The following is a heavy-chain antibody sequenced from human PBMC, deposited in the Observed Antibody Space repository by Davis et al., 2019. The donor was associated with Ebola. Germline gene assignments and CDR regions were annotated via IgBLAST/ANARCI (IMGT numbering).Heavy chain of an antibody. D-gene: IGHD6-19*01. Sequence: ASVQVSCKASGYTFTGYYMHWVRQAPGQGLEWMGWINPNSGGTNYAQKFQGRVTMTRDTSISTAYMELSRLRSDDTAVYYCARHLHSGWYPYYYYGMDVWGQGTTVTVSS. CDR2: INPNSGGT. V-gene: IGHV1-2*02. CDR1: GYTFTGYY. CDR3: ARHLHSGWYPYYYYGMDV. J-gene: IGHJ6*02.